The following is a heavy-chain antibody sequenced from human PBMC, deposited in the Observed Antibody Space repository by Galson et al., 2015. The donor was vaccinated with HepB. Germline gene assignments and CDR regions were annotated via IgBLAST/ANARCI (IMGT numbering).Heavy chain of an antibody. V-gene: IGHV3-30*04. CDR1: GFTFSSYA. CDR2: ISYDGSNK. J-gene: IGHJ4*02. Sequence: SLRLSCAASGFTFSSYAMHWVRQAPGKGLEWVAVISYDGSNKYYADSVKGRFTISRDNSKNTLYLQMNSLRAEDTAVYYCAREARVVMGGVFDYWGQGTLVTVSS. CDR3: AREARVVMGGVFDY. D-gene: IGHD3-16*01.